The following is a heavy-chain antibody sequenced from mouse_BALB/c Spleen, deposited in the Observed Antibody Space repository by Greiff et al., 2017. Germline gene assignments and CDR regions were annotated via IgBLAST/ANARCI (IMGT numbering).Heavy chain of an antibody. Sequence: EVKLVESGGGLVQPGESLKLSCESNEYEFPSHDMSWVRQTPEKRLELVAAINSDGGSTYYPDTMERRFIISRDKTKKTLYLQMSSLRSEDTALYYCARHGDTGHAMDYWGQGTSVTVSS. V-gene: IGHV5-2*03. CDR3: ARHGDTGHAMDY. CDR1: EYEFPSHD. D-gene: IGHD3-3*01. CDR2: INSDGGST. J-gene: IGHJ4*01.